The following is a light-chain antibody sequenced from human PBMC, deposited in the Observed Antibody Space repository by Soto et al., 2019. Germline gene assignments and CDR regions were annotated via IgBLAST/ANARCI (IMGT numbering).Light chain of an antibody. J-gene: IGKJ1*01. CDR2: KAS. CDR1: RSIKSW. CDR3: QQYTMYAA. Sequence: DIQMTQSPSTLSASVGDTVTITCRASRSIKSWLAWYQQKPGQAPKLLISKASSLENGVPARFSGSGSGTEFTLTMSSLQPDDFGTYYCQQYTMYAAFGQGTKVEIK. V-gene: IGKV1-5*03.